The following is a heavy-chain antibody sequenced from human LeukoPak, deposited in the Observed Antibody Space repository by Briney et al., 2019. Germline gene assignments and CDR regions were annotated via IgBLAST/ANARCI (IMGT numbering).Heavy chain of an antibody. CDR3: ARAAYGDYRFDY. J-gene: IGHJ4*02. V-gene: IGHV3-13*01. CDR1: GFTFSSYD. D-gene: IGHD4-17*01. CDR2: IGTAGDT. Sequence: PGGSLRLSCAASGFTFSSYDMHWVRQATGKGLEWVSAIGTAGDTYYPGSVKGRFTISRENAKNSLYLQMNSLRAEDTAVYYCARAAYGDYRFDYWGQGTLVTVSS.